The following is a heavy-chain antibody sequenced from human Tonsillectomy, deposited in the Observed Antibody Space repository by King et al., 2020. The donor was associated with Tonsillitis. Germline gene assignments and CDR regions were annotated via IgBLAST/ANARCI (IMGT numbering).Heavy chain of an antibody. CDR2: IYWDDDK. D-gene: IGHD3-10*01. J-gene: IGHJ4*02. CDR1: GFSLSTGGVG. V-gene: IGHV2-5*02. CDR3: AHRPFDGEVFDY. Sequence: TLTESGPPLVKPTQTLTLTCTVSGFSLSTGGVGVGWIRQPPGKALEWLALIYWDDDKRYSPSLKSRLTITKDTSKNQVVLTMTNMDPVDTATYYCAHRPFDGEVFDYWGQGTLVTVSS.